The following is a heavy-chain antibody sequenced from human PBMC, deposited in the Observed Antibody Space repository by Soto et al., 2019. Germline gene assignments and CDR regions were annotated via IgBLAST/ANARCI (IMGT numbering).Heavy chain of an antibody. CDR2: INSDGSST. CDR1: GFTFSSYW. CDR3: ARGRYNSGWYNWFDP. Sequence: GGSLRLSCAASGFTFSSYWMHCVRQVPGKGLVWVSRINSDGSSTIYAGSVKGRFTISRDNARNTLYLQMNTLRAEDTAVYYCARGRYNSGWYNWFDPRGQGTLVTVSS. D-gene: IGHD6-19*01. J-gene: IGHJ5*02. V-gene: IGHV3-74*01.